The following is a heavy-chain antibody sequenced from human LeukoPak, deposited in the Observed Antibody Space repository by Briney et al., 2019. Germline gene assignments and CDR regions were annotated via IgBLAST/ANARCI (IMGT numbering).Heavy chain of an antibody. CDR1: GGSISSSSYY. D-gene: IGHD2-2*01. Sequence: SETLSLTCTVSGGSISSSSYYWGWIRQPPGKGLEWIGYIYYSGSTNYNPSLKSRVTISVDTSKNQFSLKLSSVTAADTAVYYCAREYCSSTSCHEVDVWGKGTTVTVSS. V-gene: IGHV4-61*01. CDR3: AREYCSSTSCHEVDV. CDR2: IYYSGST. J-gene: IGHJ6*04.